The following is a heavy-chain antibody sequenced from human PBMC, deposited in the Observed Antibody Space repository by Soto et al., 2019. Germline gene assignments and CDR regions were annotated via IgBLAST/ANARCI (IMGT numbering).Heavy chain of an antibody. CDR3: ARDRPQYGSGSYHAFDI. Sequence: PSETLSLTCNVSGASISSYFWTWIRQPPGKGLEWIGYIYYSGSTNYNPSLKSRVTISVDTSKNQFSLKLSSVTAADTAVYYCARDRPQYGSGSYHAFDIWGQGTMVTVSS. J-gene: IGHJ3*02. V-gene: IGHV4-59*01. D-gene: IGHD3-10*01. CDR1: GASISSYF. CDR2: IYYSGST.